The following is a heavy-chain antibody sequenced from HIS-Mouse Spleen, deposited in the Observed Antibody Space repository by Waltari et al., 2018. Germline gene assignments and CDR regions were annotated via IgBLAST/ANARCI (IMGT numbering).Heavy chain of an antibody. CDR1: GGSISSGDYY. Sequence: QVQLQESGPGLVKPSQTLSLTCTVSGGSISSGDYYWSWIRQPPGKGLEWIGYIYYSGSTYYNPALKSRVTISVDTSKNQFSLKLSSVTAADTAVYYCARDLDYYGSGSYYKGWFDPWGQGTLVTVSS. V-gene: IGHV4-30-4*01. CDR2: IYYSGST. D-gene: IGHD3-10*01. CDR3: ARDLDYYGSGSYYKGWFDP. J-gene: IGHJ5*02.